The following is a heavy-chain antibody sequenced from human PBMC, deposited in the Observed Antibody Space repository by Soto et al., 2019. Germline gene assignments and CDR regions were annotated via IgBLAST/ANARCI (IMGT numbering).Heavy chain of an antibody. CDR1: GFSFSSYS. J-gene: IGHJ4*02. Sequence: GGSLRLSCAASGFSFSSYSMNWVRQAPGKGLEWVSSISSSASHINYADSVKGRFTISRDNSKNTLYLQMSSLRAEDTAVYYCVKARGYSYGYDDYFDYWGQGTLVTVSS. CDR2: ISSSASHI. CDR3: VKARGYSYGYDDYFDY. V-gene: IGHV3-21*01. D-gene: IGHD5-18*01.